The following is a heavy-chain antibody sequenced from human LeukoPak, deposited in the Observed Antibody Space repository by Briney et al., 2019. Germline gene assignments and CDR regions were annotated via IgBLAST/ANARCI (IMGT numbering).Heavy chain of an antibody. D-gene: IGHD5-24*01. Sequence: KPSETLSLTCAVYGGSFSGYYWSWIRQPPGKGLEWIGEINHSGSTNYNPSLKSRVTISVDTSKNQFSLKLSSVTAADTAVYYCAGTPRRDGYNLFDYWGQGTLVTVYS. V-gene: IGHV4-34*01. CDR1: GGSFSGYY. CDR2: INHSGST. CDR3: AGTPRRDGYNLFDY. J-gene: IGHJ4*02.